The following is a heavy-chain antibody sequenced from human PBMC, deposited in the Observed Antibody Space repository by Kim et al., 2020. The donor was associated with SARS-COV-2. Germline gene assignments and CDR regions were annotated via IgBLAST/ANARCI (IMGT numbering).Heavy chain of an antibody. D-gene: IGHD3-22*01. CDR3: ARWGPLFGSSGYYLS. J-gene: IGHJ1*01. CDR1: GESLDNYY. V-gene: IGHV4-59*01. CDR2: IYNTGTT. Sequence: SETLSLTCTASGESLDNYYWSFIRQAPGQGLECIGYIYNTGTTHFNPALKSRATVSMDMSKSQFSLKLRSMTAADTAVYYCARWGPLFGSSGYYLSWGQG.